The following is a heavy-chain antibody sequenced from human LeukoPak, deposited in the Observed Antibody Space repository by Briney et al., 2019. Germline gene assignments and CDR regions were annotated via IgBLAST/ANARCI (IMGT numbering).Heavy chain of an antibody. CDR3: ARDYYDSSGQGYFQH. J-gene: IGHJ1*01. D-gene: IGHD3-22*01. V-gene: IGHV2-70*11. Sequence: SGPALVKPTQTLTLTCTFSGFSLSTSGMCVSWIRQPPGKALEWLARIDWDDDKYYSTSLKTRLTISKDTSKNQVVLTMTNMEPVDTATYYCARDYYDSSGQGYFQHWGQGTLVTVSS. CDR1: GFSLSTSGMC. CDR2: IDWDDDK.